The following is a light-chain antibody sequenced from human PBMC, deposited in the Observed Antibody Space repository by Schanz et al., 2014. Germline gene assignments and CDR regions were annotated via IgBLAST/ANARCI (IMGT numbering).Light chain of an antibody. CDR2: AAS. Sequence: EIVLTQSPGTLSLSPGQRATLSCRASQSVTSTYVAWYQQKPGQAPRLLIYAASSRATGIPDRFSGSGSGTDFTLTISSLEPEDFAVYYCQQYGLSPLFGGGTKVEIK. J-gene: IGKJ4*01. CDR3: QQYGLSPL. CDR1: QSVTSTY. V-gene: IGKV3-20*01.